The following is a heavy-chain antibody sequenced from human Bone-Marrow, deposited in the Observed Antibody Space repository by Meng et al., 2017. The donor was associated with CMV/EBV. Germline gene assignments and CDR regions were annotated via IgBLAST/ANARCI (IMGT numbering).Heavy chain of an antibody. CDR3: ARVPRGQTGAYDY. J-gene: IGHJ4*02. V-gene: IGHV3-11*04. CDR1: GFTFSDYY. CDR2: ISNSGSKI. Sequence: GGSLRLSCAASGFTFSDYYMSWIRQAPGKGLEWVSYISNSGSKIYYADSVKGRFTISRDNAKNSLYLQMSSLRAEDTAVYYCARVPRGQTGAYDYWGQGTRVTVSS. D-gene: IGHD3-10*01.